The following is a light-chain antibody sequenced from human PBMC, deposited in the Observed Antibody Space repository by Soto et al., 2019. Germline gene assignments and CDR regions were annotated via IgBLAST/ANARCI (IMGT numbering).Light chain of an antibody. Sequence: ALAQPASVSGSPGQSITISCTGTRSDIGSYNSIAWYQQHPGKAPRVMIFEVTKRPSGISNRFSGSKSGSTASLTISGLQAEDEADYFCFSYAGSSSWVFGGGTKVTVL. CDR2: EVT. J-gene: IGLJ3*02. CDR3: FSYAGSSSWV. V-gene: IGLV2-23*02. CDR1: RSDIGSYNS.